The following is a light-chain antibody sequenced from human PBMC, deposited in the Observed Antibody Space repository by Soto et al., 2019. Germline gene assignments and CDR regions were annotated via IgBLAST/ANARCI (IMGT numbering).Light chain of an antibody. V-gene: IGLV1-40*01. Sequence: QAVVTQPPSVSGAPGQRVTISCTGSSSNIGAGYDVHWYQQLPGTAPKLLIYGNSNRSSGVPDRFSGSKSGTSASLAITGLQAEDEADYYCQAYDSSLSGAVFGGGTQLTVL. CDR2: GNS. CDR1: SSNIGAGYD. J-gene: IGLJ7*01. CDR3: QAYDSSLSGAV.